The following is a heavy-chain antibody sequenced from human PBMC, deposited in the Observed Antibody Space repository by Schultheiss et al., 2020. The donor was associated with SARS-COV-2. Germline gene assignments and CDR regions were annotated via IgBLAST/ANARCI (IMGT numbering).Heavy chain of an antibody. Sequence: GGSLRLSCAASGFTFSSYAMSWVRQAPGKGLEWMGIIYPGDSDTRYSPSFQGQVTISADKSISTAYLQWSSLKASDTAMYYCARRSSVDPHFDHWGQGTLVTVSS. D-gene: IGHD4-23*01. CDR3: ARRSSVDPHFDH. V-gene: IGHV5-51*01. CDR2: IYPGDSDT. CDR1: GFTFSSYA. J-gene: IGHJ4*02.